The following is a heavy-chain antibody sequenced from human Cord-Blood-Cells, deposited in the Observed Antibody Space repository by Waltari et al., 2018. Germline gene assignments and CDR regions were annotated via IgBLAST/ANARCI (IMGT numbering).Heavy chain of an antibody. CDR1: GGSFSGYY. D-gene: IGHD3-3*01. V-gene: IGHV4-34*01. J-gene: IGHJ3*02. CDR2: INHSGST. CDR3: ASSSGVFIIDAFDI. Sequence: QVQLQQWGAGLLKPSETLSLTCAVYGGSFSGYYWSWIRQPPGKGLEGIGEINHSGSTNYNPSLKSRVTIPVDTSKNQFSLKLSSVTAADTAVYYCASSSGVFIIDAFDIWGKGTMVTVSS.